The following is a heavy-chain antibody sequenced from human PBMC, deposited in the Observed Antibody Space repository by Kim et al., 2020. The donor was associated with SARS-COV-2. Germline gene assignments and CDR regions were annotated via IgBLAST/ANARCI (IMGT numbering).Heavy chain of an antibody. D-gene: IGHD5-18*01. Sequence: GGSLRLSCAASGFTFSNYGMHWVRQAPVKGLEWLAVISYDGSNKYYADSVKGRFTISRDNSKNTLYLQMNSLRAEDTAVYYCAKDPQRGYSYGWSYYYYG. CDR1: GFTFSNYG. CDR2: ISYDGSNK. V-gene: IGHV3-30*18. CDR3: AKDPQRGYSYGWSYYYYG. J-gene: IGHJ6*01.